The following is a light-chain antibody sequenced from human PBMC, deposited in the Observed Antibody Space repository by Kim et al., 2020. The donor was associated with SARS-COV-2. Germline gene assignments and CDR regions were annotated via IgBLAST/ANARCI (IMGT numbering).Light chain of an antibody. V-gene: IGKV1-39*01. CDR1: QSISNY. CDR2: AAS. CDR3: QQSYSNPPEYT. J-gene: IGKJ2*01. Sequence: DIHMTQSPSSLSASVGDRVTITCRASQSISNYLNWYQQKPGKAPKVLIYAASTLQSGVPSRFSGSGSGTDFTLTISSLQPEDFATYYCQQSYSNPPEYTFGQGTKLEI.